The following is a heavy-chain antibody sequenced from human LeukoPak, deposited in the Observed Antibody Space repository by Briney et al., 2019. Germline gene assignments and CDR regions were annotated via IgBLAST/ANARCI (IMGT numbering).Heavy chain of an antibody. CDR3: ARDRELRYCSSTSCYNYFGMDV. D-gene: IGHD2-2*02. CDR2: ITSSYYI. V-gene: IGHV3-21*01. J-gene: IGHJ6*02. CDR1: GFTFSTYS. Sequence: GGSLRLSCAASGFTFSTYSMNWVRQAPGKGLEWVSSITSSYYIYYADSVKGRFTISRDNAKNSLYLQMNSLGAEDTALYYCARDRELRYCSSTSCYNYFGMDVWGQGTTVTVSS.